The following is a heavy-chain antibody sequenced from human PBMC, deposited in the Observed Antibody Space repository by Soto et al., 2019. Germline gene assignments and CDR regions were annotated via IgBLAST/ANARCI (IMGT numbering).Heavy chain of an antibody. D-gene: IGHD3-22*01. J-gene: IGHJ4*02. Sequence: PGGSLRLSCGASGFTFSSYWMHWFRQAPGKGLVWVSRINNDGSYTPYADSVKGRFTISRENAKNSLYLQMNSLRAGDTAIYFCARAIGPTLFDYWGQGTRVTVSS. V-gene: IGHV3-74*01. CDR3: ARAIGPTLFDY. CDR2: INNDGSYT. CDR1: GFTFSSYW.